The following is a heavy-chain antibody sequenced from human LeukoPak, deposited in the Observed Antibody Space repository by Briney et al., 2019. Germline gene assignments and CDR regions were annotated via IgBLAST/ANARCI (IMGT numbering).Heavy chain of an antibody. V-gene: IGHV4-59*01. CDR1: GASLSNYY. CDR2: ISQSGST. J-gene: IGHJ3*02. D-gene: IGHD3-10*01. Sequence: SETLSLTCTVSGASLSNYYWNWIRQPQGKGLEWIGYISQSGSTKYNPSLKSRISISVDTSKNQFSLRLSSVTAADTAVYFCAREPHPTMDPSYAFDIWGQGTVVTVSS. CDR3: AREPHPTMDPSYAFDI.